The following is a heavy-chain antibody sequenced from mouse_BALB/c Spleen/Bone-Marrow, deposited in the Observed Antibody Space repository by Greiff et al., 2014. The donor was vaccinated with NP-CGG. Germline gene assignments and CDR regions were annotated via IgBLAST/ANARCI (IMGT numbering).Heavy chain of an antibody. Sequence: VHVKQSGPELVKPGASVKMSCKASGYTFTSSVMHWVKQKPGQGLEWIRYFNPYNDGSKYNEKFKGKATLTSDKSSSTAYMELSSLTSEDSAVYYCAKGGNYRYDFDYWGQGTTLTVSS. V-gene: IGHV1-14*01. CDR1: GYTFTSSV. CDR2: FNPYNDGS. D-gene: IGHD2-14*01. CDR3: AKGGNYRYDFDY. J-gene: IGHJ2*01.